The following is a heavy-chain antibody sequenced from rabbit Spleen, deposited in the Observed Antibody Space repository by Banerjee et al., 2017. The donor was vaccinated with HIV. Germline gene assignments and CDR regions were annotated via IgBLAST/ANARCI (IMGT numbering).Heavy chain of an antibody. CDR1: GVSFSFNSY. CDR2: AYAGSSGGT. Sequence: QSLEESGGDLVKPGASLTLTCTASGVSFSFNSYMCWVRQAPGKGLEWVACAYAGSSGGTYSATWAKGRFTCSKTSSTTVTLQMTSLTVADTATYFCARDTGSSFSSYGMDLWGPGTLVTVS. D-gene: IGHD8-1*01. V-gene: IGHV1S40*01. CDR3: ARDTGSSFSSYGMDL. J-gene: IGHJ6*01.